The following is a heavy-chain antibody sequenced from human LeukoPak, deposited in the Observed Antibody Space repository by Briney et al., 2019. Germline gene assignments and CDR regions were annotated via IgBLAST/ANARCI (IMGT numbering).Heavy chain of an antibody. Sequence: ASVKDSCKTSGYTFDNYDTNWVPPATGQGLWWMSWMNANSGNTRYAQKFQGRVIMTTNTSMNTAYMELRGLRTEDTAIYCARGAPVAIFGPGYDEYFEYWGEGTVVAVSS. V-gene: IGHV1-8*01. CDR2: MNANSGNT. CDR3: ARGAPVAIFGPGYDEYFEY. CDR1: GYTFDNYD. D-gene: IGHD3-3*01. J-gene: IGHJ4*02.